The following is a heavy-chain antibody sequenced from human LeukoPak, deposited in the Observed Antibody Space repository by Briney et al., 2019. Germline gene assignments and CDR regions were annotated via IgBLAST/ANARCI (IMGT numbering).Heavy chain of an antibody. D-gene: IGHD6-19*01. J-gene: IGHJ3*02. Sequence: SETLSLTCTVSGGSIRSISYYWGWIRQPPGKGLEWNGNIYYSGSTYHNPSLKSRVTISVDTSKNQFSLKLSSVTAADTAVYYCARTGYSSGNDAFDIWGQGTMVTVSS. CDR2: IYYSGST. CDR1: GGSIRSISYY. V-gene: IGHV4-39*01. CDR3: ARTGYSSGNDAFDI.